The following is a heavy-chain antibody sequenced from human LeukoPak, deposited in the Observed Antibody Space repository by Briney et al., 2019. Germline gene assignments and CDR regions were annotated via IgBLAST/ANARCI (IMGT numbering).Heavy chain of an antibody. CDR3: ASRESSMSRSH. V-gene: IGHV3-7*01. CDR2: INEDGSVQ. CDR1: EFSFSSYW. D-gene: IGHD2/OR15-2a*01. J-gene: IGHJ4*01. Sequence: GGSLRLSCAATEFSFSSYWMAWVRQAPGKGLEWVANINEDGSVQDYVHSVRGRFTISRDNTKNSMYLQMNSLRAEDTAIYYCASRESSMSRSHWGHGTLVTVSS.